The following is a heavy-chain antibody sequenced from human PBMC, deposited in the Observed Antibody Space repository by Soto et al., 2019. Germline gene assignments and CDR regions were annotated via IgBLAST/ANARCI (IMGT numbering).Heavy chain of an antibody. D-gene: IGHD4-4*01. CDR3: ARHRGFGVTTNYYYYMDV. J-gene: IGHJ6*03. V-gene: IGHV5-51*01. CDR1: GYTFTNYR. Sequence: GESLKISCKGSGYTFTNYRIGWVRQMPGKGLEWMGIIYPGDSDARYSPSFQGQVTISADKSISTAYLHWSSLKASDTAMYYCARHRGFGVTTNYYYYMDVWGKGTTVTVSS. CDR2: IYPGDSDA.